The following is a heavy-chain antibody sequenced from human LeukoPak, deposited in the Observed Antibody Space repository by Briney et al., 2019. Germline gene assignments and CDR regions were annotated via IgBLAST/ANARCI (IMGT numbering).Heavy chain of an antibody. J-gene: IGHJ6*02. CDR1: GYSFPSYW. D-gene: IGHD2-2*03. CDR3: ARLDRTYYYYGMDV. Sequence: GESLKISCKVSGYSFPSYWITWVRQVPGKGLEWMGRIAPSDSYTNYNPSFEGHVTMSVEKSITTVYLQWGSLKASDTAMYYCARLDRTYYYYGMDVWGQGTTVTVSS. V-gene: IGHV5-10-1*01. CDR2: IAPSDSYT.